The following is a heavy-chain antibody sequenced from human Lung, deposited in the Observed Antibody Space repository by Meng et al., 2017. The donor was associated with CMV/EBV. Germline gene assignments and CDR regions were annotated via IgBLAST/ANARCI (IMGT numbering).Heavy chain of an antibody. CDR3: ARWERTAMDPYYYYGMDV. J-gene: IGHJ6*02. V-gene: IGHV3-21*01. D-gene: IGHD5-18*01. Sequence: GGSLRLXXAASGFTFSSYSMNWVRQAPGKGLEWVSSISSSSSYIYYADSVKGRFTISRDNAKNSLYLQMNSLRAEDTAVYYCARWERTAMDPYYYYGMDVWGQGXTVTVSS. CDR1: GFTFSSYS. CDR2: ISSSSSYI.